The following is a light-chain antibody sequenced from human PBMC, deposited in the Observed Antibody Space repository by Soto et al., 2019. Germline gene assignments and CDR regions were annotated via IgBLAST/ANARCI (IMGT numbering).Light chain of an antibody. J-gene: IGLJ3*02. CDR3: QTWGTGIPWV. V-gene: IGLV4-69*01. Sequence: QSVLTQSTSASGCLGASVKLTCTQSSGHSSYAIAWHQQQPEKGPRYLMKLNSDGSHSKGDGIPDRFSGSSSGAERYLTISSLQSEDEADYYCQTWGTGIPWVFGGGTKLTVL. CDR2: LNSDGSH. CDR1: SGHSSYA.